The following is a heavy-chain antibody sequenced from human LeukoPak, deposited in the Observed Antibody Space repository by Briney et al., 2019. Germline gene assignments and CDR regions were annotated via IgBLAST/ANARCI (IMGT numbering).Heavy chain of an antibody. D-gene: IGHD3-22*01. J-gene: IGHJ4*02. CDR2: VNHGGST. CDR1: GGSFSGYY. CDR3: ARGTYDSSGYYFYFDY. Sequence: PSETLSLTCAVHGGSFSGYYWSWIRQPPGKRLEWIGRVNHGGSTNYNPSLKSRVTLSVDTSKNQFSLDLTSVTAADAAVYYCARGTYDSSGYYFYFDYWAQGILVTVSS. V-gene: IGHV4-34*01.